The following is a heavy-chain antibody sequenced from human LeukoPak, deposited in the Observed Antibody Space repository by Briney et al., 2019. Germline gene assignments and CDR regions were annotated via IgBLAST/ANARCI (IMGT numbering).Heavy chain of an antibody. CDR3: ARGGPRRYCSGGSCYLGY. CDR2: IYYSGST. V-gene: IGHV4-59*08. J-gene: IGHJ4*02. CDR1: GGSISSYY. Sequence: PSETLSLTCTVSGGSISSYYWSWIRQPPGKGLEWIGYIYYSGSTNYNPSLKSRVTISVDTSKNQFSLKLSSVTAADTAVYYCARGGPRRYCSGGSCYLGYWGQGTLVTVSS. D-gene: IGHD2-15*01.